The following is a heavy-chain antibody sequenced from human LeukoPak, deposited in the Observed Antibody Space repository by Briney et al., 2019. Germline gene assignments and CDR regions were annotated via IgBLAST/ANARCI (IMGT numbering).Heavy chain of an antibody. CDR3: ARGPITTRSHFDY. CDR1: GGTFSSYA. Sequence: SVKVSCKASGGTFSSYAISWVRQAPGQGLEWMGGIIPIFATANYAQKFQGRVTITADESTSTAYMELSSLRSEDTAVYYCARGPITTRSHFDYWGQGTLVTVPS. CDR2: IIPIFATA. J-gene: IGHJ4*02. D-gene: IGHD3-22*01. V-gene: IGHV1-69*13.